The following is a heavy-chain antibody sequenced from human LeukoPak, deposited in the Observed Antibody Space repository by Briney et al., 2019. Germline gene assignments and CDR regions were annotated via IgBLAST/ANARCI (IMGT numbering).Heavy chain of an antibody. CDR1: GYTFTGYY. D-gene: IGHD6-19*01. J-gene: IGHJ6*02. V-gene: IGHV1-2*04. CDR2: INPNSGGT. CDR3: ARDHSSGWSDYYYGMDV. Sequence: ASVKVSCKASGYTFTGYYMHWVRQAPGQGLEWMGWINPNSGGTNYAQKFQGWVTMTRDTSISTAYMELSRLRSDDTAVYYCARDHSSGWSDYYYGMDVWGQGTTVTVSS.